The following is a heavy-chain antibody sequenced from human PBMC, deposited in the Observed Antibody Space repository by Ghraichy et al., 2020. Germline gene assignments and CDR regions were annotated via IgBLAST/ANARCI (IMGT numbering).Heavy chain of an antibody. Sequence: GGSLRLSCAASGFTFSHHSMTWARQAPGQELKWVASISQEGNTKLYVDSVKGRFTVSRDNAKMSLFLQMSSLRDEDTAVYFCVRTLNCYDDYWGQGTLVAGSS. J-gene: IGHJ4*02. CDR3: VRTLNCYDDY. V-gene: IGHV3-7*01. CDR1: GFTFSHHS. CDR2: ISQEGNTK. D-gene: IGHD3-3*01.